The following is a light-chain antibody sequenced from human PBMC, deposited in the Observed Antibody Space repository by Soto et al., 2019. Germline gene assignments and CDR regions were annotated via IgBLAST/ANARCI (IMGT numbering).Light chain of an antibody. CDR2: NVS. CDR3: SSYTSSTTLI. CDR1: SSDIGGYNY. Sequence: QSALTQPASVSGSPGQSITISCTGTSSDIGGYNYVSWYQQNPGKAPKLMLYNVSNRPSGVSNRFSASKSGNTASLTISGLQAEDEADYYCSSYTSSTTLIFGGGTKVTVL. J-gene: IGLJ2*01. V-gene: IGLV2-14*01.